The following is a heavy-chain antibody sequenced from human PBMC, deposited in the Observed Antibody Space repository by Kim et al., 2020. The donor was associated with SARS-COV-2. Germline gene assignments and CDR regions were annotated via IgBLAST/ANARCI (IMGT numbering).Heavy chain of an antibody. D-gene: IGHD3-10*01. J-gene: IGHJ4*02. CDR3: ARGDGSGSYYNGCFDY. CDR2: IWYDGSNK. CDR1: GFTFSSYG. Sequence: GGSLRLSCAASGFTFSSYGMHWVRQAPGKGLEWVAVIWYDGSNKYYADSVKGRFTISRDNSKNTLYLQMNSLRAEDTAVYYCARGDGSGSYYNGCFDYWGQGTLVTVSS. V-gene: IGHV3-33*01.